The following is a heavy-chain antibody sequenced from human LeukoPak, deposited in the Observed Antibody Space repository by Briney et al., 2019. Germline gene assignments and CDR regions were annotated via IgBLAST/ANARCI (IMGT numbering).Heavy chain of an antibody. CDR3: ARTRGSHISMAYLDY. Sequence: ASVKVSCKASGYTFSGNFMHWVRQAPGQGPEWMGWINPNNGDTNYAQKFQGRVTLTRDTSISTAYMELSSLRSDDTAVYYCARTRGSHISMAYLDYWGQGTLVTVSS. CDR1: GYTFSGNF. D-gene: IGHD2/OR15-2a*01. V-gene: IGHV1-2*02. CDR2: INPNNGDT. J-gene: IGHJ4*02.